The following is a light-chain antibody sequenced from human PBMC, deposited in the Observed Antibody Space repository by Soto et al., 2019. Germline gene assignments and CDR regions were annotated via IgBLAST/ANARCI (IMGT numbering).Light chain of an antibody. CDR2: GAS. Sequence: IVLTQSPGTLSLSPGERATLSCRASESVTSNSLAWFQQKPGQAPRLLIYGASSRATGIPDRFSGSGSGTDFTLTISRLEPEDFAVYYCQYYGHSRNTFGQRTRLEIK. CDR1: ESVTSNS. J-gene: IGKJ5*01. V-gene: IGKV3-20*01. CDR3: QYYGHSRNT.